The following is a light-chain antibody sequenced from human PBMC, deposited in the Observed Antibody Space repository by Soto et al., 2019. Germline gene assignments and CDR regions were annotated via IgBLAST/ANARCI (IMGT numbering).Light chain of an antibody. CDR2: VAV. CDR3: QQSYSYPRT. CDR1: QTIDNY. Sequence: DIPLTQSPASLSASVGDSVTISCRASQTIDNYLNWYQQKPGKAPELLIFVAVNLYSGVPPRFSASGHGTDFTLTINSLQPEDFATYYCQQSYSYPRTFGQGTKVDLK. J-gene: IGKJ1*01. V-gene: IGKV1-39*01.